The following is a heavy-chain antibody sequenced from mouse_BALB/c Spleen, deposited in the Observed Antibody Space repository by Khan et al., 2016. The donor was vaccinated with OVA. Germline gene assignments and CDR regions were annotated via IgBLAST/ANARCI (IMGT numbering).Heavy chain of an antibody. Sequence: QIQLVQSGAELARPGASVKMSCKASGYTFTSYTIHWIKKRPGQGLEWIGHINPSNGYTNYNQKFKDKATLTTDKSSTTAYLQLSSLTSDDSAVYNCVRDGAYHRNDGWFAYWGQGTLVTVSA. D-gene: IGHD2-14*01. CDR2: INPSNGYT. J-gene: IGHJ3*01. CDR3: VRDGAYHRNDGWFAY. V-gene: IGHV1-4*01. CDR1: GYTFTSYT.